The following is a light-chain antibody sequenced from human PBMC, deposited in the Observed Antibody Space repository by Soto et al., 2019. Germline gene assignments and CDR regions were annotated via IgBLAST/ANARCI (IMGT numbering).Light chain of an antibody. CDR1: QSVSSY. Sequence: EIVLTQSPATLSLSPGERATLSYRASQSVSSYLVWYQQKPGQAPRLLIYDAFNRATGIPARFSGSGSGTDFTLTISSLEPEDFAVYYCQQRSNWVTFGGGTKVEIK. CDR3: QQRSNWVT. CDR2: DAF. V-gene: IGKV3-11*01. J-gene: IGKJ4*01.